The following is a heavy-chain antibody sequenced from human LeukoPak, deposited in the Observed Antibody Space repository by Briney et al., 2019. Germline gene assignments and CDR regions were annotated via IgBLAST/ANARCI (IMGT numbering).Heavy chain of an antibody. Sequence: SETLSLTCTVSGGSISSSSYYWGWIRQPPGKGLEWIGSIYYSGSTYYNPSLKRRVTISVDTSKNHFSLKLSSVTAADTAVYYCARDGYLAVDYWGQGTLVTVSS. D-gene: IGHD2-2*03. J-gene: IGHJ4*02. CDR3: ARDGYLAVDY. CDR2: IYYSGST. V-gene: IGHV4-39*07. CDR1: GGSISSSSYY.